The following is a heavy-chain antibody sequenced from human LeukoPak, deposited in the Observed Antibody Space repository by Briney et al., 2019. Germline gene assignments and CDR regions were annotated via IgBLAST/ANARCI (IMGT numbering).Heavy chain of an antibody. V-gene: IGHV3-21*01. CDR3: AREPKVRGAERFFDY. CDR1: GFTFSSYS. J-gene: IGHJ4*02. CDR2: ISSSSSYM. Sequence: GGSLRLSCAASGFTFSSYSMNWVRQAPGKGLEWVSSISSSSSYMYYADSVKGRFTISRDNAKNSLYLQMNSLRAEDTAVYYCAREPKVRGAERFFDYWGQGTLVTVSS. D-gene: IGHD3-10*01.